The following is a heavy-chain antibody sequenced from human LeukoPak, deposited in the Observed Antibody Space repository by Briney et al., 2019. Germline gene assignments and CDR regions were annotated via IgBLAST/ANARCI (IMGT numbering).Heavy chain of an antibody. Sequence: GGSLRLSCAASGFTFSSYSMNWVRQAPGKGLEWVSSISSSSYIYYADSVKGRFTISRDNARNSLYLQMNSLRAEDTAVYYCARVDTAMVGAFDIWGQGTMVTVSS. CDR2: ISSSSYI. V-gene: IGHV3-21*01. J-gene: IGHJ3*02. CDR3: ARVDTAMVGAFDI. D-gene: IGHD5-18*01. CDR1: GFTFSSYS.